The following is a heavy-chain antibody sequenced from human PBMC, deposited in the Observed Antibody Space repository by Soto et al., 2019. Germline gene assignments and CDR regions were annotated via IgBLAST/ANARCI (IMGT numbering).Heavy chain of an antibody. CDR1: GFTFSSYG. J-gene: IGHJ4*02. V-gene: IGHV3-33*01. CDR2: IWYDGSNK. Sequence: GGSLRLSCAASGFTFSSYGMHWVRQAPGKGLEWVAVIWYDGSNKYYADSVKGRFTISRDNSKNTLYLQMNSLRAEDTAVYYCARDVSYDILTGESNYIDYWGQGTLVTVSS. CDR3: ARDVSYDILTGESNYIDY. D-gene: IGHD3-9*01.